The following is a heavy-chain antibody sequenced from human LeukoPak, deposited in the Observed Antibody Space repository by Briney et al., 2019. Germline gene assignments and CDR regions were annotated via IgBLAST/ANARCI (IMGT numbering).Heavy chain of an antibody. CDR2: IYHSGSS. J-gene: IGHJ4*02. CDR1: GYSIGTAYY. D-gene: IGHD1-26*01. CDR3: ARDGARGSGTYYVFDF. V-gene: IGHV4-38-2*02. Sequence: SETLSLTCGVSGYSIGTAYYWGWIRQPPGKGLEWIGSIYHSGSSTYSPFLKSRVTISMDTSKNQFSLRLNSVTAGDTAVYYCARDGARGSGTYYVFDFWGQGTLVTVSS.